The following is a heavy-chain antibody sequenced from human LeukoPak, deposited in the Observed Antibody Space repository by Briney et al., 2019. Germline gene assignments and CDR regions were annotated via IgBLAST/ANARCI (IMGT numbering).Heavy chain of an antibody. V-gene: IGHV1-69*05. CDR2: IIPIFGTA. D-gene: IGHD5-12*01. CDR1: GGTFSSCA. J-gene: IGHJ6*03. CDR3: ARLRENYYYYMDV. Sequence: SVKVCCKASGGTFSSCAISWVRQAPGQGLEWMRGIIPIFGTANYAQKFQGRVTITTDESTSTAYMELSSLRSEDTAVYYCARLRENYYYYMDVWGKGTTVTVSS.